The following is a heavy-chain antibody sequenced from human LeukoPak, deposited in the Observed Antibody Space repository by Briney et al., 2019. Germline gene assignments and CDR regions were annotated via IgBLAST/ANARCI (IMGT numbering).Heavy chain of an antibody. V-gene: IGHV4-59*08. CDR1: GGSISSYY. D-gene: IGHD3-22*01. CDR2: IYYSGST. J-gene: IGHJ5*02. CDR3: ARVGADYYDSSGYQTYWFDP. Sequence: PSETLSLTCTVSGGSISSYYWGWIRQPPGKGLEWIGYIYYSGSTNYNPSLKSRVTISVDTSKNQFSLKLSSVTAADTAVYYCARVGADYYDSSGYQTYWFDPWGQGTLVTVSS.